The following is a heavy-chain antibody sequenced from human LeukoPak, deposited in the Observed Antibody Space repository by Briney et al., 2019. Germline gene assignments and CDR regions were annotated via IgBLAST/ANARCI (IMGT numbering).Heavy chain of an antibody. Sequence: PSETLSLTCAVYGGSFSGYYWSWIRQPPGKGLEWIGEINRSGSTNYNPSLKSRVTISVDTSKNQFSLKLSSVTAADTAVYYCARGRTGYSIRRNWFDPWGQGTLVTVSS. CDR2: INRSGST. CDR3: ARGRTGYSIRRNWFDP. J-gene: IGHJ5*02. D-gene: IGHD6-13*01. CDR1: GGSFSGYY. V-gene: IGHV4-34*01.